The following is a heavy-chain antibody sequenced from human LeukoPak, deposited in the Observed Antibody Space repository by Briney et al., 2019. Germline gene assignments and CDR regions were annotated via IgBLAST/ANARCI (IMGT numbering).Heavy chain of an antibody. CDR3: ARDSGIQLWINYGMDV. V-gene: IGHV3-11*01. CDR1: GFTFSDYY. D-gene: IGHD5-18*01. Sequence: GGSLRLSCAASGFTFSDYYMSWIRQAPGKGLEWVSYISGSGSTIYYADSVKGRFTISRDNAKNSLFLQMNSLRAEDTAVYYCARDSGIQLWINYGMDVWGQGTTVTVSS. J-gene: IGHJ6*02. CDR2: ISGSGSTI.